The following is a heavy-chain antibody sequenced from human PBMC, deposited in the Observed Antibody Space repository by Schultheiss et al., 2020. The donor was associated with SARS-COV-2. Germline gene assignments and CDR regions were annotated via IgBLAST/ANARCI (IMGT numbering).Heavy chain of an antibody. CDR2: INWNGGSI. CDR3: AKDSRYDILTGYQIY. D-gene: IGHD3-9*01. CDR1: GFTFDDYA. V-gene: IGHV3-9*01. Sequence: GGSLRLSCAASGFTFDDYAMHWVRQAPGKGLEWVSGINWNGGSIGYADSVKGRFTISRDNAKNSLFLQMNSLRPEDTALYYCAKDSRYDILTGYQIYWGQGTLVTVSS. J-gene: IGHJ4*02.